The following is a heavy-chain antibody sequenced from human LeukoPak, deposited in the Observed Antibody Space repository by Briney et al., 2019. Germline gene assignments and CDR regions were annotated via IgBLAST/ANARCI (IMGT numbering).Heavy chain of an antibody. Sequence: SETLSLTCTVSGGSISSSSYYWGWIRQPPGKGLEWSGSIYYSGSTYYTPSLKSRVTISVDTSKHQFSLKLSSVTVADTAVYYCARGVPAAPFDYWGQGTLVTVSS. CDR2: IYYSGST. CDR1: GGSISSSSYY. CDR3: ARGVPAAPFDY. J-gene: IGHJ4*02. V-gene: IGHV4-39*07. D-gene: IGHD2-2*01.